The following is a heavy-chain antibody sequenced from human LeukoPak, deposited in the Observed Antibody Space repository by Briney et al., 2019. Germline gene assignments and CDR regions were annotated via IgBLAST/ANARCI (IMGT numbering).Heavy chain of an antibody. J-gene: IGHJ4*02. CDR3: ASLRFCSAGSCYGDY. CDR1: GYTFTSYW. V-gene: IGHV5-51*01. CDR2: IYPGDSDT. D-gene: IGHD2-15*01. Sequence: GESLKISCKGSGYTFTSYWIGWVRQMPGKGLEWMGIIYPGDSDTRYSPSFQGQVTISADKSISTAYLQWSSLKASDTAMYYCASLRFCSAGSCYGDYWGQGTLVTVSS.